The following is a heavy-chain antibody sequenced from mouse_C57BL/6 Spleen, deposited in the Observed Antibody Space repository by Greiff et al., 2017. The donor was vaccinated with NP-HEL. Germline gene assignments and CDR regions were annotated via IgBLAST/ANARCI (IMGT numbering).Heavy chain of an antibody. D-gene: IGHD2-2*01. V-gene: IGHV5-4*03. CDR2: ISDGGSYT. CDR1: GFTFSSYA. CDR3: ARGIYYGYDWFAY. Sequence: DVMLVESGGGLVKPGGSLKLSCAASGFTFSSYAMSWVRQTPEKRLEWVATISDGGSYTYYPDNVKGRFTISRDNAKNNLYLQMSHLKSEDTAMYYCARGIYYGYDWFAYWGQGTLVTVSA. J-gene: IGHJ3*01.